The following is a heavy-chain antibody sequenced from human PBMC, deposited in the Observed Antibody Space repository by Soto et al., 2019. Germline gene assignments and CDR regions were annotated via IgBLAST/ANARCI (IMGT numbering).Heavy chain of an antibody. CDR2: MNPNSGNT. V-gene: IGHV1-8*01. Sequence: QVQLVQSGAEVKKPGASVKVSCKASGYTFTSYDINWVRQATGQGLEYLGWMNPNSGNTGYVQKFQGRVTMTRNTSISTAYMELSSLRSEDTAVYYWARGVKYGASSRCFDPWGQRTLGTVPS. CDR1: GYTFTSYD. D-gene: IGHD4-17*01. J-gene: IGHJ5*02. CDR3: ARGVKYGASSRCFDP.